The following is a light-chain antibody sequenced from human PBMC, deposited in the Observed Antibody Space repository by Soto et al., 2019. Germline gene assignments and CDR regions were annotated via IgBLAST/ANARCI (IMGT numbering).Light chain of an antibody. V-gene: IGKV1-8*01. CDR3: QQYYSYPVT. CDR1: QGISSY. CDR2: AAS. Sequence: AIRRTQSPSSLSASTGDRVTITCRASQGISSYLAWYQQKPGKAPKLLIYAASTLQSGVPSRFSGSGSGTDFTLTISCLQSEDFATYYCQQYYSYPVTFGQGTKVDIK. J-gene: IGKJ1*01.